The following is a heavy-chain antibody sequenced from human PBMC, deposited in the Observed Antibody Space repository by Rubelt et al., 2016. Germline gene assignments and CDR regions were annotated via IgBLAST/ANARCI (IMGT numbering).Heavy chain of an antibody. D-gene: IGHD5-12*01. CDR3: ARDLFLVATSWFDP. J-gene: IGHJ5*02. CDR1: GYTFTSYG. CDR2: ISAYNGNT. V-gene: IGHV1-18*01. Sequence: QVQLVQSGVEVKKPGASVKVSCKTSGYTFTSYGLSWVQQAPGQGLEWMGRISAYNGNTNYAKKFQDRVTMTTDTVTNTAYMAVRSLRSDDTAVYYCARDLFLVATSWFDPWGQGTLVTVSS.